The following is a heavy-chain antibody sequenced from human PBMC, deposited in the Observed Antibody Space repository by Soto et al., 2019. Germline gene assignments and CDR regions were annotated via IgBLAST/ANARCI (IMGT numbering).Heavy chain of an antibody. CDR1: GFTFSSYA. Sequence: EVQLLESGGGLVQPGGSLRLSCAASGFTFSSYAMSWVRQAPGKGLEWVSAISGSGGSTYYADSVKGRFTISRDNSKNTLYLQMNSLRAEDTAVYYCARAGGDGYNYGDFDYWCQGTLVTVSS. CDR3: ARAGGDGYNYGDFDY. J-gene: IGHJ4*02. V-gene: IGHV3-23*01. D-gene: IGHD5-12*01. CDR2: ISGSGGST.